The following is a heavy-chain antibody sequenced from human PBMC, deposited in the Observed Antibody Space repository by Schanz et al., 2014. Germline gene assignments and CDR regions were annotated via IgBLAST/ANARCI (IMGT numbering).Heavy chain of an antibody. Sequence: EVQLAESGGGLVQPGGSLRLSCAASTFTFSSDWMSWVRQAPGKGLEWVANIKEDGSVKDYVDSVKGRFTISRDNSKSTLYVEMNSLRVEDTAVYYCAKPLFPGGTQTFGNWGRGTLVTVSS. D-gene: IGHD2-8*02. CDR3: AKPLFPGGTQTFGN. J-gene: IGHJ4*02. V-gene: IGHV3-7*05. CDR2: IKEDGSVK. CDR1: TFTFSSDW.